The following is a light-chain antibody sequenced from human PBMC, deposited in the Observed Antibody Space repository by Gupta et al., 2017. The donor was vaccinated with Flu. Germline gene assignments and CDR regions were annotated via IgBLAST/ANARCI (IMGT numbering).Light chain of an antibody. Sequence: GERATISCRASQGVSSYLVWYQQKPGKAPKLLIYAASRLATGVPARFSGSGSGTDFTLTISSLEPEDFAVYYCLQRYNLPRTFGQGTKVEIK. CDR2: AAS. J-gene: IGKJ1*01. V-gene: IGKV3-11*01. CDR3: LQRYNLPRT. CDR1: QGVSSY.